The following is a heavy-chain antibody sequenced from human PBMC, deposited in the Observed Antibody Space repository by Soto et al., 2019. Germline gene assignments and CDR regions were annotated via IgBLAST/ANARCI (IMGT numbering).Heavy chain of an antibody. CDR2: ISWNDEK. J-gene: IGHJ4*02. CDR1: GFSLSTSSVG. Sequence: SGPTLVNPTQTLTLTCTFSGFSLSTSSVGVGWIRQPPGKALEWLALISWNDEKRYSPSLQNRLTITKYTSKNQVVLTLSNMDPVDTATYYCAHRRRTYDTGPPVYFDYWGQGALVTVSS. V-gene: IGHV2-5*01. CDR3: AHRRRTYDTGPPVYFDY. D-gene: IGHD2-21*01.